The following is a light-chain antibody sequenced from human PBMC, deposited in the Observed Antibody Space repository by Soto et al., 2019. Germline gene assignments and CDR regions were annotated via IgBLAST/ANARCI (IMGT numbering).Light chain of an antibody. CDR3: LQYGSTPFS. CDR2: GAS. V-gene: IGKV3-20*01. J-gene: IGKJ3*01. CDR1: QSVSTNY. Sequence: EIVLTQSPGTLSLSPGDRATLSCRASQSVSTNYLAWYKQSLGQAPRLLIYGASIRATDIPDRFSGSGSGTDFTLTISRLEREDLAVYYCLQYGSTPFSCAPGTKVYIK.